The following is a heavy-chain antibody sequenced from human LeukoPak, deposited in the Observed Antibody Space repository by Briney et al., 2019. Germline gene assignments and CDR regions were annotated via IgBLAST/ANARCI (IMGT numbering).Heavy chain of an antibody. V-gene: IGHV1-24*01. Sequence: ASVKVPCKVSGYTLTELSMHWVRQAPGKGLEWMGGFDPEDGETIYAQKFQGRVTMTEDTSTDTAYMELSSLRSEDTAVYYCATDQLEPRRFDYWGQGTLVTISS. D-gene: IGHD1-1*01. CDR2: FDPEDGET. J-gene: IGHJ4*02. CDR3: ATDQLEPRRFDY. CDR1: GYTLTELS.